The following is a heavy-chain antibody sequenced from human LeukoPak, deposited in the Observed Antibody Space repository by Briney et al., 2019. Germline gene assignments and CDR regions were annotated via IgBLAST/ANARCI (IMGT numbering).Heavy chain of an antibody. CDR1: GGSISGYY. V-gene: IGHV4-4*07. J-gene: IGHJ4*02. D-gene: IGHD5-18*01. CDR2: IYSSGST. CDR3: ARDMHSFGYYFDY. Sequence: PSETLSLTCTVSGGSISGYYWSWIRQPAGKGLEWIGLIYSSGSTNYNPSLESRVTMSVDTSKHQFSLKLTSVTAADTAEYHCARDMHSFGYYFDYWGQGILVTVSS.